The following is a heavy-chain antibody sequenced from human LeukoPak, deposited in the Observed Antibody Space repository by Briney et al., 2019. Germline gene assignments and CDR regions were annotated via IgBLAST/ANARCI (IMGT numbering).Heavy chain of an antibody. CDR3: ARGRAKSSSSFRYYYYMDV. Sequence: SETLSLTCAVYGGSFSGYYWSWIRQPPGKGLEWIGEINHSGSTNYNPSLKSRVNISVDTSKNQFSLKLSSVTATDTAVYYCARGRAKSSSSFRYYYYMDVWGKGTTVTVSS. CDR2: INHSGST. D-gene: IGHD6-13*01. J-gene: IGHJ6*03. CDR1: GGSFSGYY. V-gene: IGHV4-34*01.